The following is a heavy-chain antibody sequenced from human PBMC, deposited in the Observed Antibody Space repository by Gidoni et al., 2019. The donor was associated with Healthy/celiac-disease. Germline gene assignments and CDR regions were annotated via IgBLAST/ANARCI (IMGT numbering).Heavy chain of an antibody. CDR1: GGSISSYY. D-gene: IGHD6-25*01. CDR3: ARHTGIAAVHGMDV. Sequence: QVQLQESGPGLVKPSETLSLTSTVSGGSISSYYWSWIRQPPGKGLEWIGYIYYSGSTNYNPSLKSRVTISVDTSKNQFSLKLSSVTAADTAVYYCARHTGIAAVHGMDVWGQGTTVTVSS. CDR2: IYYSGST. J-gene: IGHJ6*02. V-gene: IGHV4-59*08.